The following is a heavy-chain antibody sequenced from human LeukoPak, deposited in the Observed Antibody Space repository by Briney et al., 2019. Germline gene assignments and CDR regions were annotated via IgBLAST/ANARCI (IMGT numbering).Heavy chain of an antibody. CDR1: GGSISSYH. CDR3: ASSRDGYNWGNWFDP. D-gene: IGHD5-24*01. CDR2: IYYSGST. V-gene: IGHV4-59*01. J-gene: IGHJ5*02. Sequence: KASETLSLTCTVSGGSISSYHWSWIRQPPGKGLEWIGYIYYSGSTNYNPSLKSRVTISVDTSNNQFSLRLSSVTAADTAVYYCASSRDGYNWGNWFDPWGQGTLVTVSS.